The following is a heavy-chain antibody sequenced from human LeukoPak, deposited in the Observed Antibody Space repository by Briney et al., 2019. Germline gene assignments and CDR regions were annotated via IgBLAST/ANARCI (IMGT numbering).Heavy chain of an antibody. CDR2: ISSSNDYI. D-gene: IGHD6-19*01. J-gene: IGHJ5*02. CDR3: VRIPNSAGFPNWFDP. CDR1: GFTFSDYY. V-gene: IGHV3-11*06. Sequence: GGSLRLSCAASGFTFSDYYMSWIRQAPGKGLEWVSSISSSNDYIYYADSVKGRFTISRDNAKNSLYLQMNSLRAEDTAVYYCVRIPNSAGFPNWFDPWGQGTLVTVSS.